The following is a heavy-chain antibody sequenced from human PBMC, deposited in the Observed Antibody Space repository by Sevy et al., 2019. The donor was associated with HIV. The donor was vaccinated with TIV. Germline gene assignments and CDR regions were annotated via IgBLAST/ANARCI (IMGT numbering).Heavy chain of an antibody. Sequence: SETLSLTCTVSGGSISSYYWSWIRQPPGKGLEWIGYIYYSGSTNYNPSLKSRVTISVDTSKNQFSLKLSSVTAADTAVYYCARGEGGYYDSSGYRYGYFDLWGRGTLVTVSS. CDR2: IYYSGST. J-gene: IGHJ2*01. CDR3: ARGEGGYYDSSGYRYGYFDL. V-gene: IGHV4-59*01. D-gene: IGHD3-22*01. CDR1: GGSISSYY.